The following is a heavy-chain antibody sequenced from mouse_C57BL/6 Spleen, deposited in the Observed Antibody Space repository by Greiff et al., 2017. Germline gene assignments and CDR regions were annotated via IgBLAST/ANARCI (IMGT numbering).Heavy chain of an antibody. CDR2: IDPENGDT. CDR1: GFNIKDDY. CDR3: STRGTSGY. D-gene: IGHD5-1*01. Sequence: VQLQQSGAELVRPGASVKLSCTASGFNIKDDYMHWVKQRPEQGLEWIGWIDPENGDTEYASKFQGKATITADTSSNTAYLQLSSLTYEDSAVYYCSTRGTSGYWGQGTTLTVSS. V-gene: IGHV14-4*01. J-gene: IGHJ2*01.